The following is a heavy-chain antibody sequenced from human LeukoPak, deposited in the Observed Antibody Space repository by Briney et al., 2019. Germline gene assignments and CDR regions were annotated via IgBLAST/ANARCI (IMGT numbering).Heavy chain of an antibody. V-gene: IGHV4-39*01. D-gene: IGHD4-17*01. Sequence: KPSETLSLTCTVSGRSISSSSYYWGWIRQPPGKGLEWIWRIYYSGSTYYNPSLQSRVTISVATSKNQFSLKLSSVTAADTAVYYCARYGDYEFDPWGQGTLVTVSS. CDR3: ARYGDYEFDP. CDR1: GRSISSSSYY. J-gene: IGHJ5*02. CDR2: IYYSGST.